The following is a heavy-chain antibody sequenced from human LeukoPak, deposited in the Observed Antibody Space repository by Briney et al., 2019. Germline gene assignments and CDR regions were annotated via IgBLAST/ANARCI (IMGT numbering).Heavy chain of an antibody. V-gene: IGHV1-46*01. CDR2: INPSGGST. CDR3: ASGGLLWCGELSYYMDV. J-gene: IGHJ6*03. D-gene: IGHD3-10*01. Sequence: GASLKVSCKASGYTFTSYYMHWVRQAPRQGLEWMGIINPSGGSTSYAQKFQGRVTMTRDMSTSTVYMALSSLRSEDTAVYYCASGGLLWCGELSYYMDVWGKGTTVTVSS. CDR1: GYTFTSYY.